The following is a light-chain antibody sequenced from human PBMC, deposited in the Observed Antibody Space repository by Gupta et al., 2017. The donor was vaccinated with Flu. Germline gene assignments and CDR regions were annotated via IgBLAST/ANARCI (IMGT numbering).Light chain of an antibody. CDR1: TLGNKF. CDR2: QDD. J-gene: IGLJ2*01. V-gene: IGLV3-1*01. CDR3: QAWDSGTVV. Sequence: SYELTQPPSVSVSPGRTASITCSGDTLGNKFTFWYQHKAGQSPVLVIYQDDKRPSGIPQRFSGSNSGNTATLTISGTQAVDEAEYYCQAWDSGTVVFGGGTKLTVV.